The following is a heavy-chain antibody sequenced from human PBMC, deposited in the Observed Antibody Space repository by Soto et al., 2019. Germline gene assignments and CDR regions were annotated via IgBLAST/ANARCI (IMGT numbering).Heavy chain of an antibody. Sequence: SETLSLTCTVSGGSISSSSYYWGWIRQPPGKGLEWIGSIYYSGSTYYNPSLKSRVTISVDTSKNQFSLKLSSVTAADTAVYYCARSSTVTRYYYYYYMDVWGKGTTVTVSS. D-gene: IGHD4-17*01. CDR2: IYYSGST. CDR1: GGSISSSSYY. J-gene: IGHJ6*03. CDR3: ARSSTVTRYYYYYYMDV. V-gene: IGHV4-39*01.